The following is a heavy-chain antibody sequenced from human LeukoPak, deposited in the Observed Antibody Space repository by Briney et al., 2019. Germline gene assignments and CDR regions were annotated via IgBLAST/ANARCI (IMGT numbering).Heavy chain of an antibody. CDR1: GFSFTNAC. Sequence: PGGSLRLSCVVSGFSFTNACMSWVRQAPGKGLEWICRVKSKTEGGTTDYAAPVKGRFTISRDDSKNTLYLQMNSLKTEDTAVYYCNSLPYDSSTFFTDKWGQGTLVTVSS. CDR2: VKSKTEGGTT. CDR3: NSLPYDSSTFFTDK. V-gene: IGHV3-15*01. J-gene: IGHJ4*02. D-gene: IGHD3-22*01.